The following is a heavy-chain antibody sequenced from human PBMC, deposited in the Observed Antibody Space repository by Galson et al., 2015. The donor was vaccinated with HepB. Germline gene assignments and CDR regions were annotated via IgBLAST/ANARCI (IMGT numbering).Heavy chain of an antibody. V-gene: IGHV3-23*01. D-gene: IGHD3-10*01. CDR3: AKDLGYYYGSGGRGSYYYYGMDV. J-gene: IGHJ6*02. CDR1: GFTFSSYA. CDR2: ISGSGGST. Sequence: SLRLSCAASGFTFSSYAMSWVRQAPGKGLEWVSAISGSGGSTYYADSVKGRFTISRDNSKNTLYLQMNSLRAEDTAVYYCAKDLGYYYGSGGRGSYYYYGMDVWGQGTTVTVSS.